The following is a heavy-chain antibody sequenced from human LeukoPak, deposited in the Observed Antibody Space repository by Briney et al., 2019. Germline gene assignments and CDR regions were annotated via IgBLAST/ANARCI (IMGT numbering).Heavy chain of an antibody. Sequence: SETLSLTCTVSGGSISSYYWSWIRQPPGKGLEWIGYINYSGSTNYNPSLKSRVTISVDTSKNQFSLKLSSVTAADTAVYYCSGTASGWYRGYYFDYWGQGALVTVSS. CDR3: SGTASGWYRGYYFDY. CDR1: GGSISSYY. CDR2: INYSGST. J-gene: IGHJ4*02. D-gene: IGHD6-19*01. V-gene: IGHV4-59*08.